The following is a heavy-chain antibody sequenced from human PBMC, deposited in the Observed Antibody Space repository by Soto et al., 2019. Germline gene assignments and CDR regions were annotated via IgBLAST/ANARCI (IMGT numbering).Heavy chain of an antibody. Sequence: SQTLSLTSAISGDSVSSNSAAWHWIRQSPSRGLEWLGRTYYRSKWFNDYAVSVKSRITIYPDTSKNQFSLQLNSVTPEDTAVYYCASAYCSGGSCWAWSNWFDPWGQGTLVTVSS. CDR1: GDSVSSNSAA. V-gene: IGHV6-1*01. J-gene: IGHJ5*02. D-gene: IGHD2-15*01. CDR2: TYYRSKWFN. CDR3: ASAYCSGGSCWAWSNWFDP.